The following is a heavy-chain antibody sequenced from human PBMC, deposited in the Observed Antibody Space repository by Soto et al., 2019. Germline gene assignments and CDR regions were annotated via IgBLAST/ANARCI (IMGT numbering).Heavy chain of an antibody. J-gene: IGHJ6*02. Sequence: QSWGSLRLSCAASGFTFISYWIIFFRHAPWKWLEWVANIKQDGSEKYYVDSVKGRFTISRDNAKNSLYLQMNSLRAEDTAVYYCARENWNYYGMDVWGQGTTVTVSS. CDR3: ARENWNYYGMDV. CDR1: GFTFISYW. CDR2: IKQDGSEK. V-gene: IGHV3-7*01. D-gene: IGHD1-1*01.